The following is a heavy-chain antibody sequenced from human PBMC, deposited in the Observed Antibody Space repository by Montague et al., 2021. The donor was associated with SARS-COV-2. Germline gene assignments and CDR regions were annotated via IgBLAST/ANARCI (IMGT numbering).Heavy chain of an antibody. J-gene: IGHJ3*02. CDR1: GFTFSSYA. CDR2: ISYDGSNK. CDR3: ARAYSGSYLSAFDI. V-gene: IGHV3-30*04. D-gene: IGHD1-26*01. Sequence: SLRLSCAASGFTFSSYAMHWVRQAPGKGLEWVAVISYDGSNKYYADSVKGRFTISRDNFKNTLYLQMNSLRAEDTAVYYCARAYSGSYLSAFDIWGQGTMVTVSS.